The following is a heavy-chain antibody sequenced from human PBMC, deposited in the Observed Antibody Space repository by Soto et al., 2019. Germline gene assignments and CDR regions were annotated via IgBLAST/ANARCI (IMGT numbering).Heavy chain of an antibody. D-gene: IGHD2-8*02. CDR3: AIHLAAGDV. CDR1: GYTFINYY. V-gene: IGHV1-46*01. CDR2: INPTGGST. J-gene: IGHJ4*02. Sequence: QVQLVQSGAEVKKPGASVKVSCKASGYTFINYYIHWVRQAPGHGLEWMAIINPTGGSTNYAQKFQGRLNLTMDTSTTTVYMELSSLTSEDTAIYYCAIHLAAGDVWGQGTLVTVSS.